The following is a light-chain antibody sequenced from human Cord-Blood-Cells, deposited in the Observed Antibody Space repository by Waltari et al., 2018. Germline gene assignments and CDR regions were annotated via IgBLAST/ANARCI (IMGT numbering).Light chain of an antibody. CDR3: QQYNSYPGT. J-gene: IGKJ2*01. CDR2: KAS. CDR1: QSISSW. V-gene: IGKV1-5*03. Sequence: DIQMTQSPSTLSASVGDIVTITCRASQSISSWLAWYQQKPGKAPKLLIYKASSLESGVPSRFSGSGSGTEFTLTISSLQPDDFATYYCQQYNSYPGTFGQGTKLEIK.